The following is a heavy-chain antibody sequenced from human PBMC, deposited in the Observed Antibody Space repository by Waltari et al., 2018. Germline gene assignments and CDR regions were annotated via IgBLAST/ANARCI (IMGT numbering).Heavy chain of an antibody. CDR3: AKVIMAAAGPGDY. J-gene: IGHJ4*02. Sequence: EVQLLESGGGLVQPGGSLRLSCAASGFTFSSYAMSWVRQAPGKGLEWVSVIYSGGRTYYADSVKGRFTISRDNSKNTLYLQMNSLRAEDTAVYYCAKVIMAAAGPGDYWGQGTLVTVSS. CDR1: GFTFSSYA. D-gene: IGHD6-13*01. CDR2: IYSGGRT. V-gene: IGHV3-23*03.